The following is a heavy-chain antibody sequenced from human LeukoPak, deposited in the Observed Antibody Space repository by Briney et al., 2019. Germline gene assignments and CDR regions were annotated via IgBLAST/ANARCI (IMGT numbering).Heavy chain of an antibody. CDR2: MYYSGST. D-gene: IGHD3-22*01. Sequence: PSGTLSLTCAVSGGSISSSNWWSWIRQTPGKGLECIGSMYYSGSTYYNPSLKSRVTISVDTSKNELSLNVSSVTAADTAVYFCARGNYYDSSGSHRAFDIWGQGTMVTVSS. V-gene: IGHV4-4*02. CDR3: ARGNYYDSSGSHRAFDI. CDR1: GGSISSSNW. J-gene: IGHJ3*02.